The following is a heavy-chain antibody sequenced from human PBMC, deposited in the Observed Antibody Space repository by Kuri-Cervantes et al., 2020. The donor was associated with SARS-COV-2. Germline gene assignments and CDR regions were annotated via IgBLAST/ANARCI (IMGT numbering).Heavy chain of an antibody. CDR2: IYPGDSDT. V-gene: IGHV5-51*01. CDR3: ARRPHVRGSYGYYGMDV. Sequence: GESLKISCKGSGYSFTSYWIGWVRQMPGKGLEWMGIIYPGDSDTRYSPSFQGQVTISADKSISTAYLQWSSLKASDTAMYYCARRPHVRGSYGYYGMDVWGQGTTVTVSS. D-gene: IGHD1-26*01. J-gene: IGHJ6*02. CDR1: GYSFTSYW.